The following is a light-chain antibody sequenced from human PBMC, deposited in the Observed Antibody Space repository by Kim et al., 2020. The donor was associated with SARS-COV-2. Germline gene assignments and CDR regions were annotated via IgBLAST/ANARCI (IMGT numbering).Light chain of an antibody. Sequence: DIQMTQSPSSLSASVGDRVTITCRASQGISNYLAWYQQKPGKVPKLLIYAASTLQSGVPSRFSGSGLGTDFTLTISSLQPEDVATYYCQKHNSAALTFGGGTKVDIK. CDR3: QKHNSAALT. J-gene: IGKJ4*01. CDR1: QGISNY. V-gene: IGKV1-27*01. CDR2: AAS.